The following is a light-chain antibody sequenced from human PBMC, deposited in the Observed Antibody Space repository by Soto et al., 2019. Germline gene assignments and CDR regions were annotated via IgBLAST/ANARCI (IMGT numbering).Light chain of an antibody. CDR3: QQSYSTLS. CDR2: AAS. V-gene: IGKV1-39*01. CDR1: QIISTY. J-gene: IGKJ3*01. Sequence: DIQMTQSPSSLSASVGDRVTITCRTSQIISTYLNWYQQKPGKAPKLLIYAASSLKSGVPSRFSGSGSGTEFTLTISSLQPEDFATYYCQQSYSTLSFGPGTKVDI.